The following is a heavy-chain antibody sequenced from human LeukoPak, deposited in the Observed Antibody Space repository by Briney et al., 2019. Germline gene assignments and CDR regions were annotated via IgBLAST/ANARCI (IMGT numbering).Heavy chain of an antibody. CDR1: GYTFTSYD. V-gene: IGHV1-8*01. CDR3: ARGGDDYGYYYFDY. D-gene: IGHD4-17*01. Sequence: GASVKVSCKASGYTFTSYDINWVRQATGQGLEWMGWMNPNSGNTGYAQKFQGRVTMTRNTSISTAYMELSSLRSEDTAVYYCARGGDDYGYYYFDYWGQGTLVTVSS. CDR2: MNPNSGNT. J-gene: IGHJ4*02.